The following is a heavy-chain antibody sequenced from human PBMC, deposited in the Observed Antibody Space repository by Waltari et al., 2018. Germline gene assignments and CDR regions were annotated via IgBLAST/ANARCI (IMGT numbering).Heavy chain of an antibody. J-gene: IGHJ5*02. V-gene: IGHV4-31*01. CDR3: ARAPSGITGNWFDP. CDR2: SYYSGRT. CDR1: GGSISSGGYY. D-gene: IGHD1-20*01. Sequence: QVQLQESGPGLVKPSQTLSLTCTVSGGSISSGGYYWSWIRQHPGKGLEWIGYSYYSGRTYYNPSLKSLVTISVDTSKNQFSLKLSSVTAADTAVYYCARAPSGITGNWFDPWGQGTLVTVSS.